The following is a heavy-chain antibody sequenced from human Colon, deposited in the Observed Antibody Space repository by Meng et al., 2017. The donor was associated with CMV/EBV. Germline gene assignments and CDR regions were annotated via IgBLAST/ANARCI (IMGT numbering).Heavy chain of an antibody. CDR2: IWYDATNK. J-gene: IGHJ4*02. CDR1: GFTFRTYG. Sequence: GGFLRLSCAVSGFTFRTYGMHWVRQAPGKGLEWVAVIWYDATNKYYTDSVKGRFTISRDNSKNTLYLQMNSLRAEDTAVYYCTKDLGSGYCSSSSCYTFDYWGQGTLVTVSS. D-gene: IGHD2-2*02. V-gene: IGHV3-33*06. CDR3: TKDLGSGYCSSSSCYTFDY.